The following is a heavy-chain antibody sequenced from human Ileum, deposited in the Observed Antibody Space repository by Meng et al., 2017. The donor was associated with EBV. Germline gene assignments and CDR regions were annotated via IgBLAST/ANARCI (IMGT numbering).Heavy chain of an antibody. CDR2: IWYDGSQE. CDR1: GLTFSSYA. Sequence: QVKVVELGGGVVQPGRSLRLSCVVSGLTFSSYAMHWVRQAPGKGLEWVAVIWYDGSQEYYADSVKGRFTISRDNSKNTLSLQMNSLRAEDTAVYYCARDDYADTKVDFDYWGQGTLVTASS. CDR3: ARDDYADTKVDFDY. J-gene: IGHJ4*02. V-gene: IGHV3-33*01. D-gene: IGHD4-17*01.